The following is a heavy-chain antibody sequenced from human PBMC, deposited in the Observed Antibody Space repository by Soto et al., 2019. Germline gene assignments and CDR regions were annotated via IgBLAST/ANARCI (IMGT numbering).Heavy chain of an antibody. V-gene: IGHV3-23*01. CDR3: ARGFSARKVPQLVF. J-gene: IGHJ4*02. CDR2: ISGSGGST. D-gene: IGHD6-13*01. Sequence: GGSLRLSCAASGFTFSSFAMSWVRQAPGKGLDWVSAISGSGGSTYSADSVKGRFTISRDNSKNTLYLQMSSLRAEDTAVYYCARGFSARKVPQLVFWGQGALHTVSS. CDR1: GFTFSSFA.